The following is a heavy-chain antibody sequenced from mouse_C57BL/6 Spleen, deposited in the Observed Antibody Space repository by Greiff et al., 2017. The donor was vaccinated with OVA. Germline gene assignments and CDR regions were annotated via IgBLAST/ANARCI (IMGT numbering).Heavy chain of an antibody. Sequence: EVKLVESGGGLVKPGGSLKLSCAASGFTFSSYTMSWVRQTPEKRLEWVATISGGGGNTYYPESVKGRFTISRDNAKNTLYLQMSSLRSEDTALYYCARGGTTVVATRAMDYWGQGTSVTVSS. D-gene: IGHD1-1*01. V-gene: IGHV5-9*01. J-gene: IGHJ4*01. CDR3: ARGGTTVVATRAMDY. CDR2: ISGGGGNT. CDR1: GFTFSSYT.